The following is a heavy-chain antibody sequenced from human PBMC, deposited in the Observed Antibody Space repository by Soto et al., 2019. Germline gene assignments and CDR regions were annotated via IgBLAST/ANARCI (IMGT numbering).Heavy chain of an antibody. CDR3: ARDRGVAPPVAGNTHYYYYMDV. CDR1: GYSFTNYG. D-gene: IGHD6-19*01. J-gene: IGHJ6*03. V-gene: IGHV1-18*01. CDR2: ISAFNGNT. Sequence: QDQLVQSGAEGKKPGASVTVSCKASGYSFTNYGVTWVRQAPGQGLEWMGWISAFNGNTHYAQNLQGRVTMTTDASTSTAYMELRSLRSDDTAVYYCARDRGVAPPVAGNTHYYYYMDVWGKGTTVTVSS.